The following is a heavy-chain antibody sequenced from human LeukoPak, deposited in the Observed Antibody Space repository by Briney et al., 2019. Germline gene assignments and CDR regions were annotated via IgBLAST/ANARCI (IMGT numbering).Heavy chain of an antibody. CDR1: GGSFSGYY. CDR2: INHSGST. D-gene: IGHD2-2*01. V-gene: IGHV4-34*01. J-gene: IGHJ4*02. Sequence: SETLSLTCAVYGGSFSGYYWSWIRQPPGKGLEWIGEINHSGSTNYNPSLKSRVTISVDTSKNQFSLKLSSVTAADTAVYYCARPDRGSKYCSSTSCPFDYWGQGTLVTVSS. CDR3: ARPDRGSKYCSSTSCPFDY.